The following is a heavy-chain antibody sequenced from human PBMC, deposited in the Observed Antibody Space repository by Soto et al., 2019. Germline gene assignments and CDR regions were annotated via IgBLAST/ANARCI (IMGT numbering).Heavy chain of an antibody. CDR3: ARIGAGYPYYYMDV. CDR2: IYYSGST. V-gene: IGHV4-59*01. D-gene: IGHD3-9*01. J-gene: IGHJ6*03. Sequence: SETLSLTCTVSGGSISSYYWSWIRQPPGKGLEWIGYIYYSGSTNYNPSLKSRVTISVDTSKNQFSLKLSSVTAADTAVYYCARIGAGYPYYYMDVWGKGTTVTVSS. CDR1: GGSISSYY.